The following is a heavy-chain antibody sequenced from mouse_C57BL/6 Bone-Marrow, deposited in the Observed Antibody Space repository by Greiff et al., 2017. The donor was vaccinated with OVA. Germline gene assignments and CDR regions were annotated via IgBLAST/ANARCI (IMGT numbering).Heavy chain of an antibody. CDR1: GYTFTSYW. D-gene: IGHD2-2*01. J-gene: IGHJ3*01. Sequence: QVQLQQPGAELVMPGASVKLSCKASGYTFTSYWMHWVKQRPGQGLEWIGEIDPSDSYTNYTQKFKGKSTLTVDKSSSTAYMQLSSLTSEDSAVYYCARYGYYGYDGFAYWGQGTLVTVSA. CDR3: ARYGYYGYDGFAY. V-gene: IGHV1-69*01. CDR2: IDPSDSYT.